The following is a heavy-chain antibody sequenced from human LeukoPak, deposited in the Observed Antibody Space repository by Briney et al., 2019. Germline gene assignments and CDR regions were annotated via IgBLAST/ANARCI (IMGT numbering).Heavy chain of an antibody. CDR3: AELGITMIGGV. CDR2: ISSSSSYI. V-gene: IGHV3-21*01. J-gene: IGHJ6*04. CDR1: GFTFSSYS. Sequence: AGGSLRLSCAASGFTFSSYSMNWVRQAPGKGLEWVSSISSSSSYIYYADSVKGRFTISRDNAKNSLYLQMNSLRAEDTAVYYCAELGITMIGGVWGKGTAVTISS. D-gene: IGHD3-10*02.